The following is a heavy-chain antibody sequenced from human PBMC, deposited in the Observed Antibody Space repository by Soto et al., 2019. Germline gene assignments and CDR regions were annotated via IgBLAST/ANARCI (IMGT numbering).Heavy chain of an antibody. CDR3: ARHRRDTIFGVVIIRNGMDV. Sequence: QVQLVQSGAEVKKPGSSVKVSCKACRGPFSSYAISWVRQAPGQGLEWMGGIIPIFGTANYAQKVHGRVTITADEATSTAYMELSSLRSEDTAVYYCARHRRDTIFGVVIIRNGMDVWGQGTTVTVSS. CDR2: IIPIFGTA. D-gene: IGHD3-3*01. V-gene: IGHV1-69*01. CDR1: RGPFSSYA. J-gene: IGHJ6*02.